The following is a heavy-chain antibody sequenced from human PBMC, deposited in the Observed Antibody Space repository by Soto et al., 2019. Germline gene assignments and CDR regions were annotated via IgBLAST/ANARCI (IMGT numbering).Heavy chain of an antibody. Sequence: QVQLVQSGAEVKKPGASVKVSCKASGYTFTNYAIHWVRQAPGQRLEWMGWINAGNGNTKYSQKFQGRVTITRDTSASTAYMELSSLRSEDTAVYYCARDVYKGGYYFDYWGQGTLVTVSS. CDR2: INAGNGNT. D-gene: IGHD3-16*01. CDR3: ARDVYKGGYYFDY. J-gene: IGHJ4*02. CDR1: GYTFTNYA. V-gene: IGHV1-3*01.